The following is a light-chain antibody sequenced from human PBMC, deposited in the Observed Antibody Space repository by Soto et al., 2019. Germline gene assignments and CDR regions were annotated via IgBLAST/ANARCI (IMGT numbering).Light chain of an antibody. CDR3: QQYNNWLTWT. CDR1: QSITRY. V-gene: IGKV3-15*01. CDR2: DAS. J-gene: IGKJ1*01. Sequence: EIVLTQSPATLSFYPGERATLPCRASQSITRYLAWYQQKPGQAPRLLIYDASNRATGIPARFSGSGSGTEFTLTISSLQSEDFAVYYCQQYNNWLTWTFGQGTKVEIK.